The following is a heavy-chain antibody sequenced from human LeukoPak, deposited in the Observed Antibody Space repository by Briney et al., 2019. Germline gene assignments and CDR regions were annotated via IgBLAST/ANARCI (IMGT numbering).Heavy chain of an antibody. Sequence: GRSLRLSCAASGFTFSSYAMSWVRQAPGKGLEWVSAISGSGGSTYYADSVKGRFTISRDNSKNTLYLQMNSLRAEDTAVYYCAKDRIVVVSFFDYWGQGTLVTVSS. CDR1: GFTFSSYA. D-gene: IGHD3-22*01. J-gene: IGHJ4*02. V-gene: IGHV3-23*01. CDR3: AKDRIVVVSFFDY. CDR2: ISGSGGST.